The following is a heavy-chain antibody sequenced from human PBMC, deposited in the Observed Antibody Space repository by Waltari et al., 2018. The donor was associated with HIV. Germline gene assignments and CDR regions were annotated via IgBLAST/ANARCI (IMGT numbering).Heavy chain of an antibody. CDR3: SIYHAYLYRLDY. D-gene: IGHD3-16*02. CDR1: GFDFYGFA. V-gene: IGHV3-49*03. J-gene: IGHJ4*02. CDR2: IRNHHFGGTT. Sequence: QVVDSGGGLVQPGRSLKLSCATSGFDFYGFAVSWFRQAPVKRRGVVGRIRNHHFGGTTHYAASVRGRFFISRDDSKGIAYLQMNSLKAQDTGIYYCSIYHAYLYRLDYWGQGTLVTVSS.